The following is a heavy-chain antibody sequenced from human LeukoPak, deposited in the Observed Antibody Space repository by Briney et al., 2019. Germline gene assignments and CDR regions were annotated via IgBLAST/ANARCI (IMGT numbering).Heavy chain of an antibody. Sequence: PGGSPRLSCVASGFTFSTSAMSWVRQAPGKGLEWVSAISGSGGKTYYADSVKGRFTISRDNSQNTLYLYMNSLRADDTAVYYCGKEMTSMVTVEYWGQGTLVTVSS. CDR3: GKEMTSMVTVEY. D-gene: IGHD5-18*01. J-gene: IGHJ4*02. CDR2: ISGSGGKT. V-gene: IGHV3-23*01. CDR1: GFTFSTSA.